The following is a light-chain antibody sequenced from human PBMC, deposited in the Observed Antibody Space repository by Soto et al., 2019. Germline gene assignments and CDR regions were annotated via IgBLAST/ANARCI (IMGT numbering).Light chain of an antibody. CDR3: TSYTSGSTLYV. V-gene: IGLV2-14*01. Sequence: QSALTQPASVSGSPGQSITISCTGTSSDVGGYNYVSWYQQHPGKAPKLMIYEVSNRPSGVSNRFSGSKSGNTASLTISGLQAEDDADYYCTSYTSGSTLYVFGTGTQLTVL. CDR2: EVS. CDR1: SSDVGGYNY. J-gene: IGLJ1*01.